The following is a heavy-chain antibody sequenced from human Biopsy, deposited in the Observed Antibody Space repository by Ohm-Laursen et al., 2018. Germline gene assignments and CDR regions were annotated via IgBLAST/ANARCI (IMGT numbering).Heavy chain of an antibody. CDR3: ASLEDRTFDK. J-gene: IGHJ4*02. CDR2: VYYSGTT. CDR1: GGSISSDY. V-gene: IGHV4-59*01. Sequence: PSQTLSLTCTVSGGSISSDYWSWIRQTPGKGLEWIGHVYYSGTTNYNPSLKSRVTISVDTSKKQFSLRLNSVTAADTAVYYCASLEDRTFDKWGQGTLVTVSS.